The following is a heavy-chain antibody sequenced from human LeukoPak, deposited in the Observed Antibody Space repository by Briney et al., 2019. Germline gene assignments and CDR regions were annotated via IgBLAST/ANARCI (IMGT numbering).Heavy chain of an antibody. CDR2: ISDGGGIT. J-gene: IGHJ3*02. CDR3: ARGGDYDAFGI. D-gene: IGHD4-11*01. CDR1: EFTFSTYA. Sequence: GGSLRLSCAASEFTFSTYAMTWVRQAPGKGLEWVSTISDGGGITYYADSVEGRFTISRDNSKSTLYLQMNSLRGEDTALYYCARGGDYDAFGIWDQGTMVTVSS. V-gene: IGHV3-23*01.